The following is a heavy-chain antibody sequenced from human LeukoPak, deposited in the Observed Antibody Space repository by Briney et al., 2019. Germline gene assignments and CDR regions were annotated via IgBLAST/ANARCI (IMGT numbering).Heavy chain of an antibody. Sequence: EASVKVSCKASGYTFTSYGISGVRQAPGQGLEWMGWISAYNGNTNYAQKLQGRVTMTTDTSTSTAYMELRSLRSDDTAVYYCARGPFKGAAADYFDYWGQGTLVTVSS. V-gene: IGHV1-18*01. J-gene: IGHJ4*02. CDR2: ISAYNGNT. D-gene: IGHD6-13*01. CDR3: ARGPFKGAAADYFDY. CDR1: GYTFTSYG.